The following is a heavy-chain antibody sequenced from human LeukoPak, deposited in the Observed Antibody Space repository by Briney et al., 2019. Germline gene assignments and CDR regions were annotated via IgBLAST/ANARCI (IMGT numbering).Heavy chain of an antibody. CDR2: IKQDGNDK. J-gene: IGHJ4*02. D-gene: IGHD5-24*01. Sequence: TGGSLRLSCAASGFTFSSYWMSWVRQAPGKGLEWVANIKQDGNDKYYVDSVKGRFTISRDNAKNSLYLQMNSLRAEDTAVYYCARDPKRRDGYNYHWGQGTLVTVSS. CDR1: GFTFSSYW. CDR3: ARDPKRRDGYNYH. V-gene: IGHV3-7*01.